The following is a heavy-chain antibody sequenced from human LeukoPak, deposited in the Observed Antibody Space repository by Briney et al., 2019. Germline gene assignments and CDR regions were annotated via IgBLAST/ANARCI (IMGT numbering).Heavy chain of an antibody. D-gene: IGHD3-3*01. CDR1: GGTFSSYA. CDR3: SRDGYDFWSGPTPVGDYYYYGMDV. CDR2: IIPILCIA. J-gene: IGHJ6*02. Sequence: SVKVSCKASGGTFSSYAISWVRQAPGQGLEWMGRIIPILCIANYAPKFQGRVTITADKSTSTAYMELSSVGAEDTAVWYCSRDGYDFWSGPTPVGDYYYYGMDVWGQGTTVTVSS. V-gene: IGHV1-69*04.